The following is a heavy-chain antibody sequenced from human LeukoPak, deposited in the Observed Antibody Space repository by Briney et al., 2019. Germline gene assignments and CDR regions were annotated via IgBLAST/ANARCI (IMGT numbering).Heavy chain of an antibody. CDR2: IYYSGST. J-gene: IGHJ4*02. D-gene: IGHD6-13*01. Sequence: SETLSLTCTVSGGSISSSSYYWGWIRQPPGTGLEWIGSIYYSGSTYYNPSLKSRVTISVDTSKNQFSLKLSSVTAADTAVYYCARRGPFIAAVDYWGQGTLVTVSS. CDR3: ARRGPFIAAVDY. V-gene: IGHV4-39*01. CDR1: GGSISSSSYY.